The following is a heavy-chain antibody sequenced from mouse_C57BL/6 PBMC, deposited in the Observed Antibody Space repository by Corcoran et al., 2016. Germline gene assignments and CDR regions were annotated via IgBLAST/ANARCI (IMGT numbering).Heavy chain of an antibody. J-gene: IGHJ3*01. V-gene: IGHV9-3*01. CDR1: GYTFTTYG. CDR3: ARQLRLRKDWFAY. Sequence: QIQLVQSGPELKKPGETVKISCKASGYTFTTYGMSWVKQAPGKGLKWMGWINTYSGVPTYADDFKGRFAFSLETSASTAYLQINNLKNEDTATYFCARQLRLRKDWFAYWGQGTLVTVSA. CDR2: INTYSGVP. D-gene: IGHD3-2*02.